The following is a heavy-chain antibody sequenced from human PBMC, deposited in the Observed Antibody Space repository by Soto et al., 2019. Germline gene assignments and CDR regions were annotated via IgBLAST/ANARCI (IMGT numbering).Heavy chain of an antibody. CDR1: GDSVSSNRGA. V-gene: IGHV6-1*01. J-gene: IGHJ6*02. CDR3: ARWDHHYGYLDV. CDR2: TYYRSKWYN. D-gene: IGHD4-17*01. Sequence: SQTLSLTCDISGDSVSSNRGAWTWIRQSPSRGLEWLGRTYYRSKWYNEYGLSVKSRITINADTCKNQFSLQLNSVTPEDAAVYYCARWDHHYGYLDVWGLGTTVIVSS.